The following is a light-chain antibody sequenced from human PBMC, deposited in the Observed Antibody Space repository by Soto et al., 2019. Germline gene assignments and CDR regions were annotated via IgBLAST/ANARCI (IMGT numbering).Light chain of an antibody. CDR2: GAS. J-gene: IGKJ4*01. Sequence: EIVLTQSPGTLSLSPGERATLSCRASQSVSSSFLAWYQQKPGQAPRLLIYGASSRATGIPDRFSGSGSGTDFTLTISRLEPEDVAVYYCQQYSSSPLTFGGGTKVEI. V-gene: IGKV3-20*01. CDR3: QQYSSSPLT. CDR1: QSVSSSF.